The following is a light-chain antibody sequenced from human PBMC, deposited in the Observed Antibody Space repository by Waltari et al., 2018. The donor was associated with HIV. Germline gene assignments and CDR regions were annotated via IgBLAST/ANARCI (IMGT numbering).Light chain of an antibody. CDR2: FGS. Sequence: DIVMTQSPLSLPVAPGEPASISCRSSESLMYSNGFHYLDWYLQKPVQSPQLLLYFGSHRPSVVPDRFSGSVSATDFTLKISRVEAGDVGVYYCMQALQTPYTFGHGTKLEIK. J-gene: IGKJ2*01. CDR1: ESLMYSNGFHY. CDR3: MQALQTPYT. V-gene: IGKV2-28*01.